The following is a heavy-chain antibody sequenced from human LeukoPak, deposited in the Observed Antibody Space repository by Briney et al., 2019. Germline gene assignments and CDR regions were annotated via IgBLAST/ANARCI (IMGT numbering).Heavy chain of an antibody. V-gene: IGHV3-7*01. CDR2: IRQDGSEK. D-gene: IGHD1-1*01. CDR1: GFTFSSYW. CDR3: ARDIQKAGFDP. Sequence: GGSLRLSCAASGFTFSSYWMTWVRQAPGRGLEWVANIRQDGSEKYYVDSVKGRFTISRDNAKNSLYLQMNSLRAEDTAVYYCARDIQKAGFDPWGQGTLVTVSS. J-gene: IGHJ5*02.